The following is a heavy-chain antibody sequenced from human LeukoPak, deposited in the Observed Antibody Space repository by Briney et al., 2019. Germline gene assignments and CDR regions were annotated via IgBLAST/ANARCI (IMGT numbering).Heavy chain of an antibody. CDR1: GGSISSGGYY. V-gene: IGHV4-39*07. Sequence: SETLSLTCTVSGGSISSGGYYWSWIRQPPGKGLEWIGEINHSVSTNYNPSLKSRVPISVDPSKNQLSLQLSSVTAADTAVYYCARITTIFGVVINQPNYYFDYWGQGTLVTVSS. CDR2: INHSVST. J-gene: IGHJ4*02. D-gene: IGHD3-3*01. CDR3: ARITTIFGVVINQPNYYFDY.